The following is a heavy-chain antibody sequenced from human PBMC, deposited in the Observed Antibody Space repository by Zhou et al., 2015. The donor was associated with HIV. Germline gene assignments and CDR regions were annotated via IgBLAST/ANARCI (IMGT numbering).Heavy chain of an antibody. CDR2: INAGNGNT. V-gene: IGHV1-3*05. Sequence: QVQLVQSGAEEKKPGASVKVSCKASGYTFTSYAMHWVRQAPGQRLEWMGWINAGNGNTKYSQKFQGRVTITRDTSASTAYMELSSLRSEDTAVYYCARGAQVGASFAFDYWGQGTLVTVSS. D-gene: IGHD1-26*01. CDR1: GYTFTSYA. J-gene: IGHJ4*02. CDR3: ARGAQVGASFAFDY.